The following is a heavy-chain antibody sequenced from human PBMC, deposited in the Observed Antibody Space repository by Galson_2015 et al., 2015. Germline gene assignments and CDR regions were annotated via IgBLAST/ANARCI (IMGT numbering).Heavy chain of an antibody. Sequence: SLRLSCAASGFTFSSYAMHWVRQAPGKGLEWVAVISYDGSNKYYADSVKGRFTISRDNSKNTLYLQMNSLRAEDTAVYYCARDALHYYDSSGYYDAFDIWGQGTMVTVSS. D-gene: IGHD3-22*01. CDR1: GFTFSSYA. CDR2: ISYDGSNK. V-gene: IGHV3-30-3*01. CDR3: ARDALHYYDSSGYYDAFDI. J-gene: IGHJ3*02.